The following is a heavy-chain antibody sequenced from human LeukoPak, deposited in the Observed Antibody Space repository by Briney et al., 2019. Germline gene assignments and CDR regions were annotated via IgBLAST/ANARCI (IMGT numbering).Heavy chain of an antibody. D-gene: IGHD2-21*01. CDR1: GFTFSGYA. V-gene: IGHV3-48*02. J-gene: IGHJ4*02. CDR3: VRDRAYSFDY. CDR2: ISSSSNII. Sequence: GSLRLSCAASGFTFSGYAMNWVRQAPGKGLEWVSHIYISSSSNIISYADSVKGRFTISRDNAQNSLYLQMNGLRDEDTVVYYCVRDRAYSFDYWGQGILVTVSS.